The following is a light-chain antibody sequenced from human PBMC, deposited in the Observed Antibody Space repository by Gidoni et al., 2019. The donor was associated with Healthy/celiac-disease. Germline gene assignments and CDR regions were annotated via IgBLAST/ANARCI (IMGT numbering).Light chain of an antibody. V-gene: IGLV1-40*01. CDR1: SSNIGAGYD. J-gene: IGLJ2*01. CDR3: QSYDSSLSGSV. CDR2: GTS. Sequence: QSVLTQPPSVSGAPGPRVTISCTGSSSNIGAGYDVHWYQQLPGTAPKLPIYGTSNRPSGVPDRFSGSKSGTSASLAITGLQAEDEADYYCQSYDSSLSGSVFGGGTKLTVL.